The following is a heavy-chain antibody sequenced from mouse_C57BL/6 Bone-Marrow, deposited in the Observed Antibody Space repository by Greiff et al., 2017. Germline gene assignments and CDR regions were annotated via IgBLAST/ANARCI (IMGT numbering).Heavy chain of an antibody. CDR2: IDPSDSET. CDR3: ARPTTGWYFDV. D-gene: IGHD2-12*01. Sequence: QVHVKQPGAELVRPGSSVKLSCKASGYTFTSYWMHWVKQRPIQGLEWIGNIDPSDSETHYNQQFKDKATLTVDKSSSTAYMQLSSLTSEDSAVYYCARPTTGWYFDVWGTGTTVTVSS. V-gene: IGHV1-52*01. J-gene: IGHJ1*03. CDR1: GYTFTSYW.